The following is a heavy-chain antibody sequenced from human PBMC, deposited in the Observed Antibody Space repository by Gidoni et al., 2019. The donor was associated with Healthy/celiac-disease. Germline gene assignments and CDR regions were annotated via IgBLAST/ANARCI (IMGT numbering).Heavy chain of an antibody. CDR1: GFPFSSYG. CDR3: ANSLNDYGDHRFDY. Sequence: QVQLVESGGGVVQPGRSLRLSCAPSGFPFSSYGMHWVRQAPGKGLEWVAVISYDGSNKYYADSVKGRFTISRDNSKNTLYLQMNSLRAEDTAVYYCANSLNDYGDHRFDYWGQGTLVTVSS. J-gene: IGHJ4*02. V-gene: IGHV3-30*18. CDR2: ISYDGSNK. D-gene: IGHD4-17*01.